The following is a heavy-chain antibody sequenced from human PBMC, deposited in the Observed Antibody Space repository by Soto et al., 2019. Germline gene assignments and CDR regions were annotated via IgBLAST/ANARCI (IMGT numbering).Heavy chain of an antibody. D-gene: IGHD5-12*01. V-gene: IGHV3-23*01. CDR3: AKVLRGIVATAPYYFDY. J-gene: IGHJ4*02. CDR1: GFTFSSYA. CDR2: ISGSGGST. Sequence: EVQLLESGGGLVQPGGSLRLSCAASGFTFSSYAMSWVRQAPGKGLEWVSAISGSGGSTYYADSVKGRFTISRDNPKNSLYLHRNSLRAEDTAVYYCAKVLRGIVATAPYYFDYWGQGTLVTVSS.